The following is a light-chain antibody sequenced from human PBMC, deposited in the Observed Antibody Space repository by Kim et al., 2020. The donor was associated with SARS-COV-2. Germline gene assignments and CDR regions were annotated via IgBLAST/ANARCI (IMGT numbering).Light chain of an antibody. CDR1: SLRKYY. J-gene: IGLJ2*01. Sequence: SSELTQDPAVSVALGQTVRFTCQGNSLRKYYASWYQQKPGQAPVLLISGKNNRPSGIPDRFSGSSSGNTASLTIAGAQAEDEADYYCNSRDTSNFVIFGGGTKLTVL. V-gene: IGLV3-19*01. CDR3: NSRDTSNFVI. CDR2: GKN.